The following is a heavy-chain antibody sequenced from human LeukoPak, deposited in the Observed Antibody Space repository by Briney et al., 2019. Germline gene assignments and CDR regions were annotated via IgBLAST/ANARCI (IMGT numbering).Heavy chain of an antibody. V-gene: IGHV5-10-1*01. CDR1: GYSFTSYW. D-gene: IGHD3-22*01. CDR3: ATALVVIPVGDAFDI. CDR2: IDPSDSYT. J-gene: IGHJ3*02. Sequence: GESLKISCKGSGYSFTSYWISWVRQMPGKGLEWMGRIDPSDSYTNYSPSFQGHDTISADKSISTAYLQWSSLRASDTAMYYCATALVVIPVGDAFDIWGQGTMVTVSS.